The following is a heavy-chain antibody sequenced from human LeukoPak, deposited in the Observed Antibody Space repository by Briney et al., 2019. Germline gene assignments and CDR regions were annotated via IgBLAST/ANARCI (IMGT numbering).Heavy chain of an antibody. D-gene: IGHD5-24*01. V-gene: IGHV4-59*01. CDR3: ARARTITGYFDY. J-gene: IGHJ4*02. CDR1: GGSISSYY. CDR2: IYYSGST. Sequence: WETLSLTCTVSGGSISSYYWSWIRQPPGKGLEWIGYIYYSGSTNYNPSLKSRVTISVDTSKNQFSLKLSSVTAADTAVYYCARARTITGYFDYWGQGTLVTVSS.